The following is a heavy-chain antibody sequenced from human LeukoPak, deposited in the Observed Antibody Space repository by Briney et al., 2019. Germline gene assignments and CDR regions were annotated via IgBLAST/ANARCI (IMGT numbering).Heavy chain of an antibody. CDR3: ARSCSSTSCYEVGPYNWFDP. V-gene: IGHV4-59*12. CDR1: GGSISRYY. J-gene: IGHJ5*02. Sequence: SETLSLTCTVSGGSISRYYWSWIRQPPGKGLEWIGYKDYSGSTNYNRSLKSRVTISVDTSKNQFSLKLSSVTAADTAVYYCARSCSSTSCYEVGPYNWFDPWGQGTLVTVSS. CDR2: KDYSGST. D-gene: IGHD2-2*01.